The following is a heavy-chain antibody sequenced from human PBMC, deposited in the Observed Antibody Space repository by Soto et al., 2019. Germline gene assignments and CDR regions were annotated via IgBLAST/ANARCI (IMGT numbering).Heavy chain of an antibody. CDR3: ARVRRMTGTIQDNWFDP. J-gene: IGHJ5*02. D-gene: IGHD1-7*01. CDR2: INPSAGTT. CDR1: GYSFTSYY. Sequence: QVQLVQSGAEVKKPGASVKVSCKASGYSFTSYYIHWVRQAPGQGLEWMGIINPSAGTTSYPQKFQGRVTMTRDTSTSTDYMELSSLRSEDSAMYYCARVRRMTGTIQDNWFDPWGLGTLITVSS. V-gene: IGHV1-46*01.